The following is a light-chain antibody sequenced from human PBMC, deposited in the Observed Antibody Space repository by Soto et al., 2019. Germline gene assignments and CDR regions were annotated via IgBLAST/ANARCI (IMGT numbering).Light chain of an antibody. CDR3: SSKSSGSTPML. J-gene: IGLJ3*02. CDR2: EVS. V-gene: IGLV2-14*01. Sequence: QSALTQPASVSGSPGQSITISCTGTSSDVGGYRFVSWYQHHPGEAPKLRIYEVSNRPPGVSSRFSGSKSGNTASLTIAGLQAEDESLYYCSSKSSGSTPMLFGGGTKVTVL. CDR1: SSDVGGYRF.